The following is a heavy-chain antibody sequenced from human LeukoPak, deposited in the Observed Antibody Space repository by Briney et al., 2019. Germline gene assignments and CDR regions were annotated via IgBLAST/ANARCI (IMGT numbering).Heavy chain of an antibody. Sequence: ASVKVSCKASGGTFSSYAISWVRQAPGQGLEWMGGIIPIFGTANYAQKFQGRVTITADESTSTDYMELSSLTSNDTAVYYCARDVTLMGYCSGGSCLDAFDIWGQGTMVTVSS. CDR1: GGTFSSYA. CDR3: ARDVTLMGYCSGGSCLDAFDI. V-gene: IGHV1-69*13. D-gene: IGHD2-15*01. J-gene: IGHJ3*02. CDR2: IIPIFGTA.